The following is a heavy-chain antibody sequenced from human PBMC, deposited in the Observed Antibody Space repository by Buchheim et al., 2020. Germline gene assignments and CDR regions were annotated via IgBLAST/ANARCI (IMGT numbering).Heavy chain of an antibody. CDR2: ISSSSSTI. J-gene: IGHJ6*02. V-gene: IGHV3-48*04. CDR3: ATALVAGNYYYYGMDV. CDR1: GFTFSSYS. Sequence: EVQLVESGGGLVQPGGSLRLSCAASGFTFSSYSMNWVRQAPGKGLEGVSYISSSSSTIYYADSVKGRFIISRDNAKNSLYLQMNSLRAEDTAVYYCATALVAGNYYYYGMDVWGQGTT. D-gene: IGHD6-19*01.